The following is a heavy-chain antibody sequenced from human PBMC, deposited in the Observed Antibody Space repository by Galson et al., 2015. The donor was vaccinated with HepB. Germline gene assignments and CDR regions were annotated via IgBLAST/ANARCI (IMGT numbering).Heavy chain of an antibody. Sequence: SLRLSCAASGFTFSSYSMNWVRQAPGKGLEWVSSISSSSSYIYYADSVKGRFTISRDNAKNSLYLQMNSLRAEDTAVYYCARDPMTTVTTAADYWGQGTLVTVSS. CDR2: ISSSSSYI. CDR3: ARDPMTTVTTAADY. CDR1: GFTFSSYS. D-gene: IGHD4-17*01. V-gene: IGHV3-21*01. J-gene: IGHJ4*02.